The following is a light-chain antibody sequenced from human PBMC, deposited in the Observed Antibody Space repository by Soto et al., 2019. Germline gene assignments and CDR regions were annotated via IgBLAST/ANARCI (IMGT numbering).Light chain of an antibody. CDR1: QSISSW. J-gene: IGKJ4*01. CDR2: DAF. Sequence: DIQMTQSPSTLPASVGDRVTITCRASQSISSWLAWYQQKPGKAPKLLIFDAFSLESGVPSRFSGSRSGTEFTLTISSLQPDDYATYCCQQYNSYSPLTFGGGTKVDIK. V-gene: IGKV1-5*01. CDR3: QQYNSYSPLT.